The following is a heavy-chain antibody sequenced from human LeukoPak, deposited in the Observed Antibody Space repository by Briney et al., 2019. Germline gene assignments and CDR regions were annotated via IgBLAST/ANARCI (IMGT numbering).Heavy chain of an antibody. Sequence: PSETLSLTCAVYGGSFSGYYWSWIRQPPGKGLEWIGEINHSGSTNYNPSLKSRITISVDTSKNQFSLKLSSVTAADTAVYYCARGAAGHGYWGQGTLVTVSS. CDR2: INHSGST. D-gene: IGHD6-13*01. CDR1: GGSFSGYY. J-gene: IGHJ4*02. CDR3: ARGAAGHGY. V-gene: IGHV4-34*01.